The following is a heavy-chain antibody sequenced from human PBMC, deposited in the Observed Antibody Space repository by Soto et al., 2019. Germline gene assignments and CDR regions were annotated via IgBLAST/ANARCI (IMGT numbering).Heavy chain of an antibody. J-gene: IGHJ3*02. Sequence: GGSLRLSCAASGFTFSSYAMRWVRQAPGKGLEWVSAISGSGGSTYYADSVKGRFTISRDNSKNTLYLQMNSLRAEDTAVYYCAKAYYYDSSGYYLGGAFDIWGQGTMVTVSS. CDR1: GFTFSSYA. CDR3: AKAYYYDSSGYYLGGAFDI. V-gene: IGHV3-23*01. D-gene: IGHD3-22*01. CDR2: ISGSGGST.